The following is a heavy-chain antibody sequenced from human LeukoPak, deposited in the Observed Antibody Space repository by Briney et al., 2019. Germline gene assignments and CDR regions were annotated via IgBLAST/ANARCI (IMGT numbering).Heavy chain of an antibody. V-gene: IGHV1-2*02. J-gene: IGHJ3*02. D-gene: IGHD6-19*01. CDR2: INPNSGGT. Sequence: ASVKVSCKASGYTFTGYYMHWVRQAPGQGLEWMGWINPNSGGTNYAQKFQGRVTITRDTSASTAYMELSSLRSEDTAVYYCARCPNGWWVLDAFDIWGQGTMVTVSS. CDR3: ARCPNGWWVLDAFDI. CDR1: GYTFTGYY.